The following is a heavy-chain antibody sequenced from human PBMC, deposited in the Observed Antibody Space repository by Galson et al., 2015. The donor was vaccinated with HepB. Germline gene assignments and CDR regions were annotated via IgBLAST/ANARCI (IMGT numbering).Heavy chain of an antibody. CDR2: IIPIFGTA. J-gene: IGHJ3*02. CDR1: GGTFSSYA. V-gene: IGHV1-69*13. CDR3: ARAGGVLRYSTPRAFDI. D-gene: IGHD3-9*01. Sequence: SVKVSCKASGGTFSSYAISWVRQAPGQGLEWMGGIIPIFGTANYAQKFQGRVTITADESTSTAYMELSSLRSEDTAVYYCARAGGVLRYSTPRAFDIWGQGTMVTVSS.